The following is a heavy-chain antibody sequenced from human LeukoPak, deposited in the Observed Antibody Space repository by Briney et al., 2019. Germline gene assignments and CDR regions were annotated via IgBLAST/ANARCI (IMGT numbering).Heavy chain of an antibody. CDR3: ATSYSGSYYGDYSGMDV. CDR2: INPNSGGT. J-gene: IGHJ6*02. CDR1: GYTFTGYY. Sequence: GASVKVSCKASGYTFTGYYMHWVRQAPGQGLEWMGWINPNSGGTNYAQKFQGWVTMTRDTSISTAYMELSRLRSDDTAVYYCATSYSGSYYGDYSGMDVWGQGTTVTVSS. D-gene: IGHD1-26*01. V-gene: IGHV1-2*04.